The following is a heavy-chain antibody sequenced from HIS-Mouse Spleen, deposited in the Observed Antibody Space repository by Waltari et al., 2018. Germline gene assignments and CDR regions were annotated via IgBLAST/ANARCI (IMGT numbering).Heavy chain of an antibody. CDR2: IKSKTDGGTT. V-gene: IGHV3-15*01. CDR1: GFTFSNAW. CDR3: TTCGGDCYGGVLDY. Sequence: EVQLVESGGGLVKPGGSLRLSCAASGFTFSNAWMSWVRQAPGKGLEWVGRIKSKTDGGTTDYAAPVKGRFTISRDDSKNTLYLQMNSLKTEDTAVYYCTTCGGDCYGGVLDYWGQGTLVTVSS. D-gene: IGHD2-21*02. J-gene: IGHJ4*02.